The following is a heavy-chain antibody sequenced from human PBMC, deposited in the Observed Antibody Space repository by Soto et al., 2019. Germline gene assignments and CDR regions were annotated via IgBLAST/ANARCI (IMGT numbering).Heavy chain of an antibody. CDR3: ARDGGLEKGSYYYYMDV. CDR2: ISTRGSTI. V-gene: IGHV3-11*01. D-gene: IGHD5-12*01. CDR1: GFSFSDYY. Sequence: GGSLRLSCAASGFSFSDYYMSWIRQAPGKGLEWVSHISTRGSTIYYAASVKGRFTISRDNAKNSLSLQMNSLRAEDTAVYYCARDGGLEKGSYYYYMDVWGKGTTVTVSS. J-gene: IGHJ6*03.